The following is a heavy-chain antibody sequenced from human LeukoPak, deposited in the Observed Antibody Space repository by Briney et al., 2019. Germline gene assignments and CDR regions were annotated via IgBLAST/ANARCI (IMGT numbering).Heavy chain of an antibody. J-gene: IGHJ4*02. V-gene: IGHV3-30*02. CDR3: AKDLISYCSSTSCFRGYFDY. CDR1: GFTFSSYA. CDR2: IRYDGSNK. Sequence: GRSLRLSCAASGFTFSSYAVHWVRQAPGKGLEWVAFIRYDGSNKYYADSVKGRFTISRDNSKNTLYLQMNSLRAEDTAVYYCAKDLISYCSSTSCFRGYFDYWGQGTLVTVSS. D-gene: IGHD2-2*01.